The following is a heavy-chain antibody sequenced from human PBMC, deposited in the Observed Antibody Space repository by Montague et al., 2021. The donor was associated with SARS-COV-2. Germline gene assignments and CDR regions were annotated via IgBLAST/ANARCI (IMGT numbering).Heavy chain of an antibody. J-gene: IGHJ3*02. D-gene: IGHD2-21*01. CDR1: GGSISSYY. CDR3: ARGSYYPDAFDI. V-gene: IGHV4-59*01. CDR2: IYNSGST. Sequence: SETLSLTCTVSGGSISSYYWSWIRQPPGKGLEWIGYIYNSGSTNYNPSLKSRVTISLDTSKNQFSLKLNSVTAADTAVYYCARGSYYPDAFDIWGQGTMVTVSS.